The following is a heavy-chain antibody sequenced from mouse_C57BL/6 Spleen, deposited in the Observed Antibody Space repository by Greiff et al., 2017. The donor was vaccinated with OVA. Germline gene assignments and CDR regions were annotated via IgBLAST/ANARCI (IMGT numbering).Heavy chain of an antibody. V-gene: IGHV1-55*01. Sequence: VQLQQPGAELVKPGASVKMSCKASGYTFTSYWITWVKQRPGQGLEWIGDIYPGSGSTNYNEKFKSKATLTVDTSSSTAYMQLSSLTSEDSAVYYCARNGAYRHPAWFAYWGQGTLVTVSA. J-gene: IGHJ3*01. D-gene: IGHD2-14*01. CDR3: ARNGAYRHPAWFAY. CDR1: GYTFTSYW. CDR2: IYPGSGST.